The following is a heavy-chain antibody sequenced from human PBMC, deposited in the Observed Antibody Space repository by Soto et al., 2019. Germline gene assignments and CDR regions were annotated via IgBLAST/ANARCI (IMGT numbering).Heavy chain of an antibody. J-gene: IGHJ6*02. Sequence: PSETLSLTCTVSGGSISSSSYYWGWILQPPGKGLEWIVSIYYSVRTYYNPSLKSRVTISVDTSKNQFSLKLSSVTAADTAVYYCARQSYYDILTGYPPPPYYYYGMDVWGQGTTVTV. D-gene: IGHD3-9*01. CDR1: GGSISSSSYY. V-gene: IGHV4-39*01. CDR3: ARQSYYDILTGYPPPPYYYYGMDV. CDR2: IYYSVRT.